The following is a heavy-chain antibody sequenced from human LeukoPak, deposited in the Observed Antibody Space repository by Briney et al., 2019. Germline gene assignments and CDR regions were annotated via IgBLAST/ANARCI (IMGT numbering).Heavy chain of an antibody. CDR1: GGSISSSSYY. D-gene: IGHD6-6*01. CDR3: ASRPIAALGRFLVQIDY. V-gene: IGHV4-39*01. J-gene: IGHJ4*02. Sequence: SETLSLTCTVSGGSISSSSYYWGWLRQPPGKGLEWIGSIYYSGSTYYNPSLKSRVTISVDTSKNQFPLKLSSVTAADTAVYYCASRPIAALGRFLVQIDYWGQGTLVTVSS. CDR2: IYYSGST.